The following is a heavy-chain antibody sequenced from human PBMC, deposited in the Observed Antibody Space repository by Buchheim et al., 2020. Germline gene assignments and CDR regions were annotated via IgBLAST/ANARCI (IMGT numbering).Heavy chain of an antibody. CDR3: AKSSSSWTIDY. J-gene: IGHJ4*02. CDR1: GFTFSSYA. D-gene: IGHD6-13*01. Sequence: QVQLVESGGGVVQPGRSLRLSCAASGFTFSSYAMHWVRQAPGKGLEWVAVISYDGSNKYYADSVKGRFTIFRDNSKNTLYLQMNSLRAEDTAVYYCAKSSSSWTIDYWGQGTL. CDR2: ISYDGSNK. V-gene: IGHV3-30*04.